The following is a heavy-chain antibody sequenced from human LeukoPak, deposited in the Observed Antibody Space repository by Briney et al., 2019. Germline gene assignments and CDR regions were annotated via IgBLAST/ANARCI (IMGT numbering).Heavy chain of an antibody. CDR3: ARRQVFRGPYYNYYYGMDV. J-gene: IGHJ6*02. D-gene: IGHD3-10*01. CDR1: GGSISSYY. Sequence: SETLSLTCTVSGGSISSYYWSWIRQPPGKGLEWIGEINHSGSTNYNPSLKSRVTISVDTSKNQFSLKLSSVTAADTAVYYCARRQVFRGPYYNYYYGMDVWGQGTTVTVSS. CDR2: INHSGST. V-gene: IGHV4-34*01.